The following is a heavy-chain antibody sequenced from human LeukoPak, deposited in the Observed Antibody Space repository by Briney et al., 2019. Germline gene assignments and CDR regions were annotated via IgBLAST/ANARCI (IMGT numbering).Heavy chain of an antibody. CDR1: GGSISSSSYY. J-gene: IGHJ4*02. D-gene: IGHD6-13*01. V-gene: IGHV4-39*07. Sequence: SETLSLTCTVSGGSISSSSYYWGWIRQPPGKGLEWIGSIYYSGSTYYNPSLKSRVTISVDTSKNQFSLKLNSVTAADTAMYYCAGPKHAYSSSWSYFDYWGQGTLVTVSS. CDR2: IYYSGST. CDR3: AGPKHAYSSSWSYFDY.